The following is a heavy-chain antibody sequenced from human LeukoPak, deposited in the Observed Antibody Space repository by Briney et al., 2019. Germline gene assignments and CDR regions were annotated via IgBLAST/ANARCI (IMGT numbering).Heavy chain of an antibody. J-gene: IGHJ4*02. CDR3: ARDQRTYYYNY. V-gene: IGHV3-74*01. CDR2: INSDGRIT. Sequence: GGSLRLSCAASGFTFSDYWMHWVRQAPGKGLVGVSRINSDGRITSYADSVRGRFTISRDNAKMSLYLQMNSLRADDTAVYYCARDQRTYYYNYWGQGTLVTVSS. CDR1: GFTFSDYW. D-gene: IGHD3/OR15-3a*01.